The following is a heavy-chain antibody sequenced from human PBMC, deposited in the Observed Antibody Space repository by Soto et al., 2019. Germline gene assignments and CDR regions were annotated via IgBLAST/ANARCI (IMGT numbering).Heavy chain of an antibody. CDR1: GGSFANYY. Sequence: SETLSLTCAVYGGSFANYYWNWIRQPPGKGLEWIGEINYSGSTDYNPSLESRVTISVDTSKNQFSLKLSSVTAADTAVYYCARHFPPSDIVVVPAAISPIDYWGQGTLVTVSS. CDR3: ARHFPPSDIVVVPAAISPIDY. V-gene: IGHV4-34*01. D-gene: IGHD2-2*02. J-gene: IGHJ4*02. CDR2: INYSGST.